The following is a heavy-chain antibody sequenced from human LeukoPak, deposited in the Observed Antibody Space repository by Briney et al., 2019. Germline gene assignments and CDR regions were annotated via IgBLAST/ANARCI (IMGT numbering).Heavy chain of an antibody. V-gene: IGHV1-24*01. CDR1: GYTLTELS. J-gene: IGHJ4*02. CDR3: ATVGGTDYDFWSGYYDY. D-gene: IGHD3-3*01. Sequence: ASVKVSCKVSGYTLTELSMHWVRQAPGKGLEWMGGFDPEDGETIYAQKFQGRVTMTEDTSTDTAYMELSSLRSEDTAVYYCATVGGTDYDFWSGYYDYWGQGTLVTVSS. CDR2: FDPEDGET.